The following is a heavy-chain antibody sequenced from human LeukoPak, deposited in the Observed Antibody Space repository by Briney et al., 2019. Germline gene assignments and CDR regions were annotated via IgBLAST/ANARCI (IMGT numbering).Heavy chain of an antibody. Sequence: SETLSLTCAVSGGSISSSNWWSWVRQPPGKGLEWIGEIYHSGSTNYNPSLKSRVTISVDKSKNQFSLKLSSVTAADTAVYYCARFPHGFSSWYGGGWFDPWGQGTLVTVSS. CDR3: ARFPHGFSSWYGGGWFDP. D-gene: IGHD6-13*01. V-gene: IGHV4-4*02. CDR1: GGSISSSNW. J-gene: IGHJ5*02. CDR2: IYHSGST.